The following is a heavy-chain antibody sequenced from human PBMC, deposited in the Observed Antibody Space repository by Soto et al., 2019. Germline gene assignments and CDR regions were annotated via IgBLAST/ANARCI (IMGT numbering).Heavy chain of an antibody. CDR3: ARDLSGGNYYYHGLDV. CDR2: ITSNSVSV. V-gene: IGHV3-21*01. CDR1: GFTFSDFD. Sequence: EVQLVESGGGLVKPGGSLRLSCAVSGFTFSDFDMSWVRQAPGKGLEWVSSITSNSVSVYYADSLKGRFTISRDNAKSSLYLQMNSLRADDTAVYYCARDLSGGNYYYHGLDVWGQGTTVTVSS. J-gene: IGHJ6*02. D-gene: IGHD1-26*01.